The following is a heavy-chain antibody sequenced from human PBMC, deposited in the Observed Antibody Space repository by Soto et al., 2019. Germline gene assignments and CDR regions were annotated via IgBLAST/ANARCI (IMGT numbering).Heavy chain of an antibody. J-gene: IGHJ4*02. D-gene: IGHD1-26*01. Sequence: EVQLLESGGGLVQPGGSLRLSCAVSGFTFSMYAMSWVRQTPGKGLEWVSAISGRGDSTFYADSVKGRFTSSRDNSKKTLFLQMNSLRAEDTAIYYCARWLVGASGAPDYWGQGTPVTVSP. V-gene: IGHV3-23*01. CDR3: ARWLVGASGAPDY. CDR1: GFTFSMYA. CDR2: ISGRGDST.